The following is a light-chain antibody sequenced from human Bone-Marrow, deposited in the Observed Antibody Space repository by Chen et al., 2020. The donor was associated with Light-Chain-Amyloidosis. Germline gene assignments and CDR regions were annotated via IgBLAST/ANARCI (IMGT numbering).Light chain of an antibody. Sequence: SYELTQPPSVSVSPGQTARITCSGDDLPTKYAYWYQQKPGQAPVLVIHRDTGRPSGISERFSGSSSGTTATLTIRGVQAEDEADYHCQSADSSGTYEGIFGGGTKLTVL. V-gene: IGLV3-25*03. CDR1: DLPTKY. J-gene: IGLJ2*01. CDR3: QSADSSGTYEGI. CDR2: RDT.